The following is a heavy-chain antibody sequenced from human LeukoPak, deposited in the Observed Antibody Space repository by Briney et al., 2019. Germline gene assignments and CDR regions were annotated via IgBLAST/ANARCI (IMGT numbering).Heavy chain of an antibody. D-gene: IGHD4-17*01. CDR1: GFTFSSYS. Sequence: GGSLRLSCAASGFTFSSYSMNWVRQAPGKGLEWVSYISSSSSTIYYADSVKGRFTISRDNSKNTLYLQMNSLRAEDTALYYCAKEGGTTVTNSQGFDSWGQGTLVTVSS. CDR2: ISSSSSTI. CDR3: AKEGGTTVTNSQGFDS. J-gene: IGHJ4*02. V-gene: IGHV3-48*01.